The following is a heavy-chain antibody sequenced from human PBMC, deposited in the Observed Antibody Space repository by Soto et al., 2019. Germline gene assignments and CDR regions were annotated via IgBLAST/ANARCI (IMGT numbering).Heavy chain of an antibody. CDR2: IIPILGIA. J-gene: IGHJ3*02. CDR3: AREVMYYYDSSGYSDAFDI. Sequence: SVKVSCKASGGTFSSYTISWVRQAPGQGLEWMGRIIPILGIANYAQKFQGRVTITADKSTSTAYMELSSLRSEDTAVYYCAREVMYYYDSSGYSDAFDIWGQGTMVTVS. V-gene: IGHV1-69*04. D-gene: IGHD3-22*01. CDR1: GGTFSSYT.